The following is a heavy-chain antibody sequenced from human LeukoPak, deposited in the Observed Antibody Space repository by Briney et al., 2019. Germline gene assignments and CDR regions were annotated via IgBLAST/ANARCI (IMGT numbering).Heavy chain of an antibody. CDR1: GGSFSGYY. J-gene: IGHJ4*02. CDR3: ARGQLWLRGTFDY. D-gene: IGHD5-18*01. CDR2: INHSGST. Sequence: SETLSLTCAVYGGSFSGYYWSWIRQPPGKGLEWIGEINHSGSTNYNPSLKSRVTISVDASKNQFSLKLSSVTAADTAVYYCARGQLWLRGTFDYWGQGTLVTVSS. V-gene: IGHV4-34*01.